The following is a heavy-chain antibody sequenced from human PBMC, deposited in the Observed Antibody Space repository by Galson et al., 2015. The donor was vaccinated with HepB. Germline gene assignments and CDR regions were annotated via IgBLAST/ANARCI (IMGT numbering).Heavy chain of an antibody. J-gene: IGHJ3*02. CDR3: ARLRDNYYDSSVGAFDI. CDR1: GYSFTSYW. Sequence: QSGAEVKKPGESLKISCKGSGYSFTSYWIGWVRQMPGKGLEWMGIIYPGDSDTRYSPSFQGQVTISADKSISTAYLQWSSLKASDTAMYYCARLRDNYYDSSVGAFDIWGQGTMVTVSS. D-gene: IGHD3-22*01. V-gene: IGHV5-51*03. CDR2: IYPGDSDT.